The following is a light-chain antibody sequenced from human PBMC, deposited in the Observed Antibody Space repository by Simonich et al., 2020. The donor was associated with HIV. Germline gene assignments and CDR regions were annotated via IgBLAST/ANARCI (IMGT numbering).Light chain of an antibody. J-gene: IGKJ1*01. Sequence: DIQMTQSPSSLSASVGDRVTITCRASQSISSYLNWYQQKPGKAPKLLIYEASSLPSGVPSRFSGSGSGTEFTLTISSLQPDDFATYYCQQYHSFPRTFGQGTNVDIK. CDR3: QQYHSFPRT. V-gene: IGKV1-5*03. CDR1: QSISSY. CDR2: EAS.